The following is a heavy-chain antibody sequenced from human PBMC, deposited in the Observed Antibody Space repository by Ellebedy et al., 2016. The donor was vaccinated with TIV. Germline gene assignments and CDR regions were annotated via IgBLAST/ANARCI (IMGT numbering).Heavy chain of an antibody. CDR2: TNPNSGGT. J-gene: IGHJ5*02. V-gene: IGHV1-2*02. CDR3: ASLPHYGDSGP. Sequence: AASVKVSCKASGYTFDSYGFIWVRQAPGQGIEWMGWTNPNSGGTNYAQKFQGRVTMTRATSISTAYMELSRLRSDDTAVYYCASLPHYGDSGPWGQGTLVTVSS. CDR1: GYTFDSYG. D-gene: IGHD4-17*01.